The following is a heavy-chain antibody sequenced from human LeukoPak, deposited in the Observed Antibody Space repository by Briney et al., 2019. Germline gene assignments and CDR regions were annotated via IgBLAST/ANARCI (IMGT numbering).Heavy chain of an antibody. J-gene: IGHJ4*02. CDR3: ARNLGYSSGWCSDY. V-gene: IGHV5-51*01. CDR2: IYPGDSDT. CDR1: GYTFSSYW. Sequence: PGESLKISCKGSGYTFSSYWIGWVRQMPGKGREWMGIIYPGDSDTRYSPSFKGQVTMSADKSINTAYLQWSSLKASDTAMYYCARNLGYSSGWCSDYWGQGTLVTVSS. D-gene: IGHD6-19*01.